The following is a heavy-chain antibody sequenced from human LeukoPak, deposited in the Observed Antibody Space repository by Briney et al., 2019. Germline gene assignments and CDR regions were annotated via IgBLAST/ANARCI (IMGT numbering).Heavy chain of an antibody. CDR3: AREAGNCSSTSCYVYYYYMDV. CDR2: ISAYNGNT. CDR1: GYTFTSYG. D-gene: IGHD2-2*01. Sequence: APVKVSCKXSGYTFTSYGISWVRQAPGQGLEWMGWISAYNGNTNYAQKLQGRVTMTTDTSTSTAYMELRSLRSDDTAVYYCAREAGNCSSTSCYVYYYYMDVWGKGTTVTVSS. J-gene: IGHJ6*03. V-gene: IGHV1-18*01.